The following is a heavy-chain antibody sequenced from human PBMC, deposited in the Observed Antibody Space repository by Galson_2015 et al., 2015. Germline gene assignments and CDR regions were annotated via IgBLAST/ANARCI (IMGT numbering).Heavy chain of an antibody. CDR3: ARLSTRGFNI. D-gene: IGHD2-2*01. CDR2: IFPGDSDA. CDR1: GYSFTSNW. J-gene: IGHJ3*02. V-gene: IGHV5-51*01. Sequence: QSGAEVKKAGESLKISCKASGYSFTSNWIGWVRQRPGRGLEWMGMIFPGDSDARYTPSFQGQVTMSADKSISAAYLQWTSLRASDTAMYYCARLSTRGFNIWGQETMVTVSS.